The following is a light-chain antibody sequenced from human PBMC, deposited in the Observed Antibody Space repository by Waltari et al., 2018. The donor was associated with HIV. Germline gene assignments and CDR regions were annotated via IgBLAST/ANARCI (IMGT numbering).Light chain of an antibody. CDR2: DVF. V-gene: IGLV2-14*03. Sequence: QSALAQPASVSASPGQSINISCTGSISDFGLYNFISWYQQHPAVVPKVIIYDVFSLPSGVSSRFAASKSGNPASLTISWLQPEDEADYYCTSFRSDYTVIFGGGTKVTVL. J-gene: IGLJ2*01. CDR1: ISDFGLYNF. CDR3: TSFRSDYTVI.